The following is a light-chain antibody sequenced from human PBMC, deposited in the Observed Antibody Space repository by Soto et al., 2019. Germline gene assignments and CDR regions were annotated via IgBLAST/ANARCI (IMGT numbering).Light chain of an antibody. CDR3: QQHKSYPVT. CDR1: QNIDIW. CDR2: DAS. Sequence: DIQMTQSPSTLSASVGDRVTITFRASQNIDIWLSWYQQKPGKAPSLLIYDASNLKSGVPSRFSGSGPGTEFTLTISSLQPDDSGSYYCQQHKSYPVTFGGGTKVDIK. V-gene: IGKV1-5*01. J-gene: IGKJ4*01.